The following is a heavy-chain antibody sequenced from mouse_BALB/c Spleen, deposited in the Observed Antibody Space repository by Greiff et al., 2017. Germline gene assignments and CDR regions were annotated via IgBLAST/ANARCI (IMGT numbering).Heavy chain of an antibody. J-gene: IGHJ2*01. CDR2: ISYSGST. D-gene: IGHD2-3*01. V-gene: IGHV3-2*02. CDR1: GYSITSDYA. CDR3: ARSVYDGYPYYFDY. Sequence: DVKLVESGPGLVKPSQSLSLTCTVTGYSITSDYAWNWIRQFPGNKLEWMGYISYSGSTSYNPSLKSRISITRDTSKNQFFLQLNSVTTEDTATYYCARSVYDGYPYYFDYWGQGTTLTVSS.